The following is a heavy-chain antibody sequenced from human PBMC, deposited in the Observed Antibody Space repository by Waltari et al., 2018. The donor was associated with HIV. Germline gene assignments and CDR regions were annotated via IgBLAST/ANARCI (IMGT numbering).Heavy chain of an antibody. Sequence: EVQLVESGGGLVQPGGSLRLSCAASGFTFSSYEMNWVRQAPGKGLEWVSYISSRGSTIYYADSVKGRFTISRDNAKNSLYLQMNSLRAEDTAVYYCARDLGVYGSGSSFWGQGTLVTVSS. CDR2: ISSRGSTI. J-gene: IGHJ4*02. CDR1: GFTFSSYE. V-gene: IGHV3-48*03. CDR3: ARDLGVYGSGSSF. D-gene: IGHD3-10*01.